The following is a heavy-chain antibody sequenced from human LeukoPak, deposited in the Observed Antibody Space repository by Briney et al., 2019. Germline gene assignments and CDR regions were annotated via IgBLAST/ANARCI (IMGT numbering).Heavy chain of an antibody. D-gene: IGHD3-10*01. CDR2: IYYSGST. CDR3: ARTRYYYNSRSYGAPYYFDY. CDR1: GASISSIPYY. J-gene: IGHJ4*02. Sequence: SETLSLTCSLSGASISSIPYYWGWIRQPPGKGLEWIGSIYYSGSTYYNPSLKSRVTISVDTSKNQFSLKLSSVTAADTAVYYCARTRYYYNSRSYGAPYYFDYWGQGTLVTVSS. V-gene: IGHV4-39*01.